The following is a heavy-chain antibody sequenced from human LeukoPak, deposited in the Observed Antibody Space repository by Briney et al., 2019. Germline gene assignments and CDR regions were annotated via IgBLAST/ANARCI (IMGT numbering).Heavy chain of an antibody. CDR1: GFTFSSYA. CDR2: ISYDGSNK. V-gene: IGHV3-30*04. J-gene: IGHJ4*02. Sequence: PGGSLRLSCAASGFTFSSYAMHWVRQAPGKGLEWVAVISYDGSNKYYADSVKGRFTISRDNSKNTLYLQMNSLRAEDTAVYYCARVRYDYGGQRSSGLDYWSQGTLVTVYS. CDR3: ARVRYDYGGQRSSGLDY. D-gene: IGHD4-23*01.